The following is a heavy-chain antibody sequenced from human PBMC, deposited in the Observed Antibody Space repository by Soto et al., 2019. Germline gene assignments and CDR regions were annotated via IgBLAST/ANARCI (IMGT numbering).Heavy chain of an antibody. D-gene: IGHD2-15*01. V-gene: IGHV4-30-4*01. J-gene: IGHJ5*02. CDR3: ARVVAASSGGFDWLDP. CDR1: GGSISSGDYY. Sequence: SETLSLTCTFSGGSISSGDYYWSWIRQPPGKGLEWIGYIYYSGSTYYNPSLKSRVTISVDTSKNQFSLKLSSVTAADTAVYYCARVVAASSGGFDWLDPWGQGTLVTVSS. CDR2: IYYSGST.